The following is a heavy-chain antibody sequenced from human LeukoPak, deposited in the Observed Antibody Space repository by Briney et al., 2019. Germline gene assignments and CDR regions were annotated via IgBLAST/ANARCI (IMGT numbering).Heavy chain of an antibody. CDR2: IGIAGDT. D-gene: IGHD1-1*01. J-gene: IGHJ6*02. V-gene: IGHV3-13*01. CDR3: ARDRRDAYNYYYYGMDV. CDR1: GFTFSSYD. Sequence: PEGSLRLSCVASGFTFSSYDMHWVRQATGKGLEWVSGIGIAGDTYYADSVKGRFTITRENGENSLYLQMNGLRGGDTAVYFCARDRRDAYNYYYYGMDVWGQGTTVTVSS.